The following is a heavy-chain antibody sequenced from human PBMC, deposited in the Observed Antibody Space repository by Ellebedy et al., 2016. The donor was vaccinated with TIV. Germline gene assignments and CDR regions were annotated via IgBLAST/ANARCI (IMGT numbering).Heavy chain of an antibody. CDR3: VKDSGAAAGGDALAF. Sequence: GESLKISCAASGFTFDDFTMHWVRQSPERGLEWLALIGWDARFTHYADFVQGRFSISRDNSKNSVYLQMNSLKTEDDAFYYCVKDSGAAAGGDALAFWGQGAKVTLSS. CDR1: GFTFDDFT. J-gene: IGHJ3*01. V-gene: IGHV3-43*01. D-gene: IGHD2-21*02. CDR2: IGWDARFT.